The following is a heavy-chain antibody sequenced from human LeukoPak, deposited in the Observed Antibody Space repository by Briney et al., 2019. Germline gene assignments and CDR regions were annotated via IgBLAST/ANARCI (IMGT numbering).Heavy chain of an antibody. J-gene: IGHJ4*02. CDR2: INPNSGGT. CDR1: GYTLTDYY. V-gene: IGHV1-2*06. Sequence: ASVKVSCKASGYTLTDYYMHWVQQAPGQGLEWMGRINPNSGGTNYAQKFQGRVTMTRDTSISTVYMELSRLRSDDTAVYYCARVGYYESSGYYEYWSQGTLVTVSS. D-gene: IGHD3-22*01. CDR3: ARVGYYESSGYYEY.